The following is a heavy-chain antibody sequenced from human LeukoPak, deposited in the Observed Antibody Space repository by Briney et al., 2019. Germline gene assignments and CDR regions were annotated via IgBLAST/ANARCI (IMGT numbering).Heavy chain of an antibody. CDR2: LSASSSST. V-gene: IGHV3-23*01. J-gene: IGHJ4*02. CDR3: AKRWGSSGFDY. CDR1: GFTFSSYA. D-gene: IGHD3-16*01. Sequence: PGGSLRLSCAASGFTFSSYAMSWVRQAPGKGLEWVSALSASSSSTYYTDSVQGRFTISRDNSKNTLYLQMNSLRAEDTAVYYCAKRWGSSGFDYWGQGTLVTVSS.